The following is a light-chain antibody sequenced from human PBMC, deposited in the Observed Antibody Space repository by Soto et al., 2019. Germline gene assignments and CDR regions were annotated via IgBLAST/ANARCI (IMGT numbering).Light chain of an antibody. V-gene: IGLV4-69*01. J-gene: IGLJ2*01. CDR1: SGHSSYA. CDR2: LNSDGSH. CDR3: QTWGTGTVV. Sequence: QLVLTQSPSASASLGASVKLTCTLSSGHSSYAIAWHQQQPEKGPRYLMKLNSDGSHSKGDGIPDRFSGSSSGAERYLPISSLQSEDEADYYWQTWGTGTVVFGGRTQLPVL.